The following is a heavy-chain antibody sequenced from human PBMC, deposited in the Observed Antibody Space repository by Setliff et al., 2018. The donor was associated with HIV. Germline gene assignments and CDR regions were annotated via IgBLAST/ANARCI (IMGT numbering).Heavy chain of an antibody. D-gene: IGHD3-3*01. Sequence: LSLTCTVSGGSISSGVYYWSWIRHHPGKGLEWIGYIHYSGSIYYDPSLKSRVTISVDTSKNQFSLKLSSVTAADTAVYYCARVCPPVRYNFWSGYYPKAGYFDYWGQGALVTVSS. J-gene: IGHJ4*02. CDR3: ARVCPPVRYNFWSGYYPKAGYFDY. V-gene: IGHV4-31*03. CDR1: GGSISSGVYY. CDR2: IHYSGSI.